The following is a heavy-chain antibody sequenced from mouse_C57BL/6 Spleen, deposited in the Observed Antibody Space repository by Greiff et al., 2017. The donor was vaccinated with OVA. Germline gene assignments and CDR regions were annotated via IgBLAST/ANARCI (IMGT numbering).Heavy chain of an antibody. D-gene: IGHD2-10*01. V-gene: IGHV1-53*01. CDR3: ARAYYGNYVDYAMDC. CDR1: GYTFTSYW. CDR2: INPSNGGT. Sequence: VKLQQPGTELVKPGASVKLSCKASGYTFTSYWMHWVKQRPGQGLEWIGNINPSNGGTNYNEKFKSKAPLTVDKSSSTAYMQLSSLTSEDSAVYYCARAYYGNYVDYAMDCWGQGTSVTVSS. J-gene: IGHJ4*01.